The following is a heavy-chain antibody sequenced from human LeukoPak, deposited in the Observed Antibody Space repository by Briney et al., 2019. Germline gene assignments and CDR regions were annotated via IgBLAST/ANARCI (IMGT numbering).Heavy chain of an antibody. CDR2: FDPEDGET. J-gene: IGHJ4*02. CDR1: GHTLTELS. CDR3: ATINDYDIWEGILGY. D-gene: IGHD3/OR15-3a*01. V-gene: IGHV1-24*01. Sequence: ASVKASCKVSGHTLTELSMHWVRQAPGKGLEWMGGFDPEDGETIYAQKFQGRVTMTEDTSTDTAYMELSSLRSEDTAVYYCATINDYDIWEGILGYWGQGTLVTVSS.